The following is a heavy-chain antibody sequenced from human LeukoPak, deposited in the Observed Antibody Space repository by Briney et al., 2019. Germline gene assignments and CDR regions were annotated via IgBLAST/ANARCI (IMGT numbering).Heavy chain of an antibody. V-gene: IGHV4-30-4*01. CDR3: ARAAADYSNYGWFDP. CDR1: GGSISSGDYY. J-gene: IGHJ5*02. D-gene: IGHD4-11*01. Sequence: PSQTLSLTCTVSGGSISSGDYYWGWIRQPPGKGLEWIGYIYYGESTYYNPSLKSRVTISVDTSKNQFSLKLSSVTAADTAVYYCARAAADYSNYGWFDPWGQGTLVTVSS. CDR2: IYYGEST.